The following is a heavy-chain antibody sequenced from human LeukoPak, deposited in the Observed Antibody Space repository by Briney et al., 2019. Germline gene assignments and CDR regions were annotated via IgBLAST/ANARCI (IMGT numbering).Heavy chain of an antibody. J-gene: IGHJ4*02. CDR2: INPNSGGT. CDR3: ARVFGRQLPDS. D-gene: IGHD1-26*01. V-gene: IGHV1-2*02. Sequence: ASVKVSCKASGYTFTGYYMHWVRQAPGQGLEWMGWINPNSGGTNYAQKFQGRITMTRDTSISTASMELSRLISDDTAVYYCARVFGRQLPDSWGQGTLVTVSS. CDR1: GYTFTGYY.